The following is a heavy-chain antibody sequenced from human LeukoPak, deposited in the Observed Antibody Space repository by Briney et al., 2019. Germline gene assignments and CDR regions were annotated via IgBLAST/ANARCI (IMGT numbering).Heavy chain of an antibody. J-gene: IGHJ6*02. V-gene: IGHV4-61*01. Sequence: SETLSLTCTVSGGSVSSGNYYWSWIRQPPGKGLEWIGFIYYSGSTNYNPSLKSRVTISVDTSKNQFSLKLSSVTAADTAVYYCARGGVVPAAIPLVYYYGMDVWGQGTTVTVSS. CDR2: IYYSGST. CDR1: GGSVSSGNYY. CDR3: ARGGVVPAAIPLVYYYGMDV. D-gene: IGHD2-2*02.